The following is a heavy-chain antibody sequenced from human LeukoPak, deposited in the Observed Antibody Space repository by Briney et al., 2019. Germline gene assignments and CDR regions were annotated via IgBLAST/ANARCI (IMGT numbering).Heavy chain of an antibody. CDR2: IYTSGST. J-gene: IGHJ4*02. CDR3: ARGQQQWLTFDY. V-gene: IGHV4-59*10. Sequence: SETLSLTCAVYGGSFSGYYWSWIRQPAGKGLEWIGRIYTSGSTNYNPSLKSRVTISVDTSKNQFSLKLSSVTAADTAVYYCARGQQQWLTFDYWGQGTLVTVSS. CDR1: GGSFSGYY. D-gene: IGHD6-19*01.